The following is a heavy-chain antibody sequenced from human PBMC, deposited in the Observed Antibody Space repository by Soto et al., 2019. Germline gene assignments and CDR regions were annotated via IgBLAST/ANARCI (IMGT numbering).Heavy chain of an antibody. CDR3: ARDRDTVVRGVPY. CDR1: GFTFSSYS. CDR2: ISSSSSYI. V-gene: IGHV3-21*01. Sequence: EVQLVESGGGLVKPGGSLRLSCAASGFTFSSYSMNWVRQAPGKGLEWVSSISSSSSYIYYADSVKGRFTISRDNAKNALYLQMNSLRAEDTAVYYCARDRDTVVRGVPYWGQGTLVTVSS. D-gene: IGHD3-10*01. J-gene: IGHJ4*02.